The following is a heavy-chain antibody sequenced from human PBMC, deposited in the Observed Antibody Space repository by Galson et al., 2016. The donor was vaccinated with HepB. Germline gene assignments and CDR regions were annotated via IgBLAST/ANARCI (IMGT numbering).Heavy chain of an antibody. V-gene: IGHV3-48*01. CDR1: GFTLSSYS. Sequence: SLRLSCAASGFTLSSYSMNWVRQAPGKGLEWVSYISSSSSTIYYAASVKGRFTISRDNSKNSLYLQMHRLRAEDAAVYYCARDFDYWGQGTLVTGS. J-gene: IGHJ4*02. CDR3: ARDFDY. CDR2: ISSSSSTI.